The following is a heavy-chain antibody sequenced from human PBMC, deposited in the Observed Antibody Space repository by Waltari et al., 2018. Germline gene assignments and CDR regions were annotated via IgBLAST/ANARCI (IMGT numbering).Heavy chain of an antibody. V-gene: IGHV4-59*01. CDR3: ARGMILLSGGAFDI. D-gene: IGHD2-2*01. Sequence: QVQLQESGPGLVKPSETLSLTCTVSGGYISSYYWSWIRQPPGTGLEWIGYIYYSGSTNYIPSRKRRVTISVDTSKNQFSLKLSSVTAADTAVYYWARGMILLSGGAFDIWGQGTMVTVSS. J-gene: IGHJ3*02. CDR1: GGYISSYY. CDR2: IYYSGST.